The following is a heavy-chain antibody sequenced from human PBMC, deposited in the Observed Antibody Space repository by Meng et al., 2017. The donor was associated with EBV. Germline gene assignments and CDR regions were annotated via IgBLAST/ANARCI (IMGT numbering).Heavy chain of an antibody. Sequence: QGHVLQFGGEVKKPGCSVKCSCRTSGGTFRSDAVSWVRQAPGQGLEWMGGLIPMVGAPHYAQKFQGRVTIIADESTSTHSMELNSLRSEDTAMYYCASESGRGFTPDYWGQGTLVTVSS. CDR2: LIPMVGAP. CDR3: ASESGRGFTPDY. CDR1: GGTFRSDA. J-gene: IGHJ4*02. V-gene: IGHV1-69*01. D-gene: IGHD3-10*01.